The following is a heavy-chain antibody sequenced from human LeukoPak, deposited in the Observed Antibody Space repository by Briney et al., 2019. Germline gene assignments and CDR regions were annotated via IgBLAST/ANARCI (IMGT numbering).Heavy chain of an antibody. CDR1: GFTVSSNY. CDR3: ARVRDGDYFDY. V-gene: IGHV3-53*01. CDR2: IYSRGNT. Sequence: GGSLRLSCAASGFTVSSNYMSWVRQAPGKGLEWVSVIYSRGNTYYAASVKGRFTISRDNSKNTLYLQMNSLRAEDTAVYYCARVRDGDYFDYWGQGTLVTVSS. D-gene: IGHD4-17*01. J-gene: IGHJ4*02.